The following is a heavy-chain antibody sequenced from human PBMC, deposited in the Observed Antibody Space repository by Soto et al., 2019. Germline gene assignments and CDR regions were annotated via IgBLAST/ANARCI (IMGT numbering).Heavy chain of an antibody. J-gene: IGHJ4*02. Sequence: SETLSLTCNVSGGSISGYYWSWIRQAPGKGLQWIGYIFHSGSTSYNPSLRSRVAISVDTSKNQFSLKVNSVTAADTAVYYCAKVRGYASGWRYFDYWGQGTLVTVSS. D-gene: IGHD5-18*01. CDR3: AKVRGYASGWRYFDY. CDR1: GGSISGYY. V-gene: IGHV4-59*01. CDR2: IFHSGST.